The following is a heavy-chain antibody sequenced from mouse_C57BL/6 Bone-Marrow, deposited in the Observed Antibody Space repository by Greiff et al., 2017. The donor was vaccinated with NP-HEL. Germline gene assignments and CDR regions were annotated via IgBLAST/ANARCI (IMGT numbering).Heavy chain of an antibody. V-gene: IGHV1-81*01. J-gene: IGHJ2*01. CDR1: GYTFTSYG. CDR2: IYPRSGNT. CDR3: ARKGANWGEDYFDY. Sequence: QVHVKQSGAELARPGASVKLSCKASGYTFTSYGISWVKQRTGQGLEWIGEIYPRSGNTYYNEKFKGKATLTADKSSSTAYMELRSLTSEDSAVYFCARKGANWGEDYFDYWGQGTTLTVSS. D-gene: IGHD4-1*01.